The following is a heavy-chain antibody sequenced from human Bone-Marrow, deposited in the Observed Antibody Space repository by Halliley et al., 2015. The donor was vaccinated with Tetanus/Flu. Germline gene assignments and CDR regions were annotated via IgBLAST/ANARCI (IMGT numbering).Heavy chain of an antibody. CDR1: SGYS. V-gene: IGHV4-39*01. J-gene: IGHJ6*02. CDR3: ARVTYDFWRDHYYAMDV. CDR2: VYYIGST. D-gene: IGHD3-3*01. Sequence: SGYSMNWVRQAPGKGLEWIGTVYYIGSTYYNPSLRSRVTISVDTSKNQFSLRLSSLTAADTAVYHCARVTYDFWRDHYYAMDVWGQGTTVIVSS.